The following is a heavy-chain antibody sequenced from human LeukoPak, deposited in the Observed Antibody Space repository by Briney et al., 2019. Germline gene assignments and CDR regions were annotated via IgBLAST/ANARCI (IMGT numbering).Heavy chain of an antibody. CDR2: ISAYNGNT. V-gene: IGHV1-18*01. CDR1: GYTFTSYG. CDR3: AAPQGGNFWSGYFLDY. D-gene: IGHD3-3*01. J-gene: IGHJ4*02. Sequence: ASVKVSCKASGYTFTSYGISWVRQAPGQGLEWMGWISAYNGNTNYAQKLQGRVTITADKSTSTAYMELSSLRSEDTAVYYCAAPQGGNFWSGYFLDYWGQGTLVTVSS.